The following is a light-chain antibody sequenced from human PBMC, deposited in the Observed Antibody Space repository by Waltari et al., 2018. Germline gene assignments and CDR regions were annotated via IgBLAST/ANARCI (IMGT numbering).Light chain of an antibody. CDR2: GGS. CDR1: SSDVGSYNL. Sequence: QSALTQPASVSGSPGQSITISCTGTSSDVGSYNLVSWYQQHPGKAPKLMIYGGSKWPSGVSDRFSCSKSGNTASLTSSGLQAEDEADYYCCSYAGSSTVVFGGGTKLTVL. CDR3: CSYAGSSTVV. J-gene: IGLJ2*01. V-gene: IGLV2-23*01.